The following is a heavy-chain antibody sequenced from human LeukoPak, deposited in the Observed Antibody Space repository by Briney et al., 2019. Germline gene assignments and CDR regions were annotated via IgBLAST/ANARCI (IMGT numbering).Heavy chain of an antibody. CDR2: ISAYNGNT. D-gene: IGHD6-13*01. J-gene: IGHJ4*02. CDR3: ARDSVAAAGLTGFDY. V-gene: IGHV1-18*01. CDR1: GYTFTSYG. Sequence: GASVKVSCKASGYTFTSYGISWVRQAPGQGPEWMGWISAYNGNTNYAQKLQGRVTITTDTSTSKAYMELRSLRSDDTAVHYCARDSVAAAGLTGFDYWGQGTLVTVSS.